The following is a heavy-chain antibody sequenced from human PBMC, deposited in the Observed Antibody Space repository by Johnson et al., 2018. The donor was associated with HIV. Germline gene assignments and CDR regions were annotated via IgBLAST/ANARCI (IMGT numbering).Heavy chain of an antibody. V-gene: IGHV3-30*02. Sequence: QVQLVESGGGVVQPGGSLRLSCAASGFTFSSYGMHWVRQAPGKGLEWVAFIRYDGSNKYYADSVKGRFTISRDNSKNTLYLQMNSLRAEDTAVYYCAKERYMGSTTLADAFDIWGQGTMVTVSS. CDR2: IRYDGSNK. J-gene: IGHJ3*02. CDR3: AKERYMGSTTLADAFDI. CDR1: GFTFSSYG. D-gene: IGHD1-26*01.